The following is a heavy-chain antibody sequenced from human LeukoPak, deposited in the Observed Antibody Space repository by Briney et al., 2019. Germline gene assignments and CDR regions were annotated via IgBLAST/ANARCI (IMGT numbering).Heavy chain of an antibody. J-gene: IGHJ4*02. CDR2: ISSSGSTI. CDR3: ARELNYYDSRGAFDY. V-gene: IGHV3-48*03. CDR1: GFTFSSYE. D-gene: IGHD3-22*01. Sequence: GGSLRLSCAASGFTFSSYEMNWGRQAPGKGLEGVSYISSSGSTIYYADSVKGRFTISRDNAKNSLYLQMNSLRAEDTAVYYCARELNYYDSRGAFDYWGQGTLVTVSS.